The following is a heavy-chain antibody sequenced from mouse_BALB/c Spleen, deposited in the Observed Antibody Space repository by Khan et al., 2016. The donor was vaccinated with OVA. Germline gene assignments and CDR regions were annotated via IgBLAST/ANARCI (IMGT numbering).Heavy chain of an antibody. V-gene: IGHV5-6-5*01. J-gene: IGHJ2*01. CDR1: GFTFSSYV. CDR2: ISSGGST. D-gene: IGHD2-14*01. Sequence: EVELVESGGDLVKPGGSLKLSCAASGFTFSSYVMSWVRQTPEKRLEWVASISSGGSTYYPDSVKGRFTISRVNARNILYLQMSRLRSEDTAMYXCAREAYRYDEYYFDYWGQGTTLTVSS. CDR3: AREAYRYDEYYFDY.